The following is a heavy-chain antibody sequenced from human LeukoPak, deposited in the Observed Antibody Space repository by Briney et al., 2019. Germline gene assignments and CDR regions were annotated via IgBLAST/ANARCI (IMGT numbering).Heavy chain of an antibody. CDR3: ARAGYSSGWYKLYYFDY. D-gene: IGHD6-19*01. Sequence: ASVKVSCKASGYTLTNYAMNWVRQAPGQGLEWMGWINTNTGNPTYAQGFTGRFVFSLDTSVSTAYLQISSLKAEDTAVYYCARAGYSSGWYKLYYFDYWGQGTLVTVSS. CDR1: GYTLTNYA. V-gene: IGHV7-4-1*02. CDR2: INTNTGNP. J-gene: IGHJ4*02.